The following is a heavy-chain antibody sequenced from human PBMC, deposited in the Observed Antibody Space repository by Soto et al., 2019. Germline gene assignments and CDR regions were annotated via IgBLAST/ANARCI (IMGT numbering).Heavy chain of an antibody. CDR2: IDWDDDK. J-gene: IGHJ4*02. CDR1: GFSLSTSGMC. V-gene: IGHV2-70*11. D-gene: IGHD5-18*01. CDR3: ARILNRNTAMLTSEY. Sequence: SGPTLVNPTQTLTLTCTFSGFSLSTSGMCVSWIRQPPGKALEWLARIDWDDDKYYSTSLKTRLTISKDTSKNQVVLTMTNMDPVDTATYYCARILNRNTAMLTSEYWGQGTLVTVSS.